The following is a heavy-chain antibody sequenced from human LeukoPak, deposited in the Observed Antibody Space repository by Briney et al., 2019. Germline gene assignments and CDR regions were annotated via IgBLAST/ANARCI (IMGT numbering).Heavy chain of an antibody. D-gene: IGHD3-9*01. J-gene: IGHJ4*02. CDR3: ARDSGGYFDRNHFGY. Sequence: GGSLRLSCAASGFTFSTYGMHWVRQAPGKGLEWVAFIRHDGSKKYYADSVKGRFTISRDNAKNSLYLQMNSLRAEDTALYYCARDSGGYFDRNHFGYWGQGTLVTVSS. CDR1: GFTFSTYG. V-gene: IGHV3-30*02. CDR2: IRHDGSKK.